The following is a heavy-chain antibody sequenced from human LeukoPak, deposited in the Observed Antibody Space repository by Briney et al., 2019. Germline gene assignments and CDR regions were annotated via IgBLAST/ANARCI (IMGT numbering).Heavy chain of an antibody. J-gene: IGHJ4*02. CDR1: GFTFSSYA. D-gene: IGHD6-6*01. CDR2: ISISGENT. Sequence: GGSLRLSCAASGFTFSSYAMSWVRQAPGKGLEWVSAISISGENTYYADSVKGRFTISRDTSRNPLYLQMHSLRAEDTAVYYCARLISTSSSRFSDYWGQGTLVTVSS. CDR3: ARLISTSSSRFSDY. V-gene: IGHV3-23*01.